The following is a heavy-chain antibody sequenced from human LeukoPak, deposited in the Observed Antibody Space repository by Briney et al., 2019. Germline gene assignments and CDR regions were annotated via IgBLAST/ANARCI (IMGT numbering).Heavy chain of an antibody. D-gene: IGHD6-19*01. CDR2: IKLDGSEK. V-gene: IGHV3-7*03. J-gene: IGHJ4*02. CDR1: GFTFSSSW. Sequence: GGSLRLSCAASGFTFSSSWMSWVRQAPGKGLEWVTNIKLDGSEKYYVDSVKGRFTISRDNAKKSLYLQMNSLRAEDTAVYYCAKDRKQWLPYYFDYWGQGTLVTVSS. CDR3: AKDRKQWLPYYFDY.